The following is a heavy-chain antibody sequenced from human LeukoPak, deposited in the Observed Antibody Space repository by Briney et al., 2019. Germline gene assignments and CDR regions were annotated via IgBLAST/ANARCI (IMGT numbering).Heavy chain of an antibody. CDR2: ISWNSGSI. Sequence: PGGSLRLSCAASGFTFDDYAMHWVRQAPGKGLEWVSGISWNSGSIGYADSVKGRFTISRDNAKNSLYLQMNSLRAEGTALYYCAKADYDSSGYYSSPLDYWGQGTLVTVSS. D-gene: IGHD3-22*01. CDR3: AKADYDSSGYYSSPLDY. CDR1: GFTFDDYA. V-gene: IGHV3-9*01. J-gene: IGHJ4*02.